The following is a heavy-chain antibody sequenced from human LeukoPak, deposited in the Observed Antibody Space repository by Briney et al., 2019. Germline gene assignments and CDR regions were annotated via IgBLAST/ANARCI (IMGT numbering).Heavy chain of an antibody. CDR3: AREGYDSSIGY. CDR2: IFYSGST. V-gene: IGHV4-61*08. J-gene: IGHJ4*02. Sequence: KPSETLSLTCTVSGGSVSGDGYYWSWIRQSPGKGLESIGYIFYSGSTNYNPSLKSRVTISVDTSNNQFSLKLSSVTAADTAVYYCAREGYDSSIGYWGQGTLVTVSS. D-gene: IGHD3-22*01. CDR1: GGSVSGDGYY.